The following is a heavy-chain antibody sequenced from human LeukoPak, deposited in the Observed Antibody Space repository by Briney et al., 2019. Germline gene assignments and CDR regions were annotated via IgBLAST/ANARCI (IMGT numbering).Heavy chain of an antibody. J-gene: IGHJ6*02. CDR2: ISGDGGST. D-gene: IGHD3-9*01. CDR1: GFTFDDYA. Sequence: PGGSLRLSCAASGFTFDDYAMHWVRQAPGKGLEWVSLISGDGGSTYYADSVKGRFTISRDNSKNSLYLQMNSLRTEDTALYYCAKDRPYYDILTGYSRYYGMDVWGQGTTVTVSS. CDR3: AKDRPYYDILTGYSRYYGMDV. V-gene: IGHV3-43*02.